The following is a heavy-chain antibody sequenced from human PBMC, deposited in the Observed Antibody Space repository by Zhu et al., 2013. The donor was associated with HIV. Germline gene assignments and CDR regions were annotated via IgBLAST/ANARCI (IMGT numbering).Heavy chain of an antibody. V-gene: IGHV1-69*13. CDR2: IIPIFGTA. CDR3: AIAQESTRWEDFIFYYFGMDV. J-gene: IGHJ6*02. Sequence: QLKLVQSGPEVKRPGSSVKVSCKASGFTFTNYAFNWVRQAPGQGLEWMGGIIPIFGTANYSQKFQDRLTISADESTSTVYMDLTRLRSDDTAVYYCAIAQESTRWEDFIFYYFGMDVWGQGTTVIVS. CDR1: GFTFTNYA. D-gene: IGHD3-3*01.